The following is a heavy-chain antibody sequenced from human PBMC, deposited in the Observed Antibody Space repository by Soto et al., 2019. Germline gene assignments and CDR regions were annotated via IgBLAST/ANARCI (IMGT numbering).Heavy chain of an antibody. V-gene: IGHV5-51*01. J-gene: IGHJ5*02. CDR2: IYLGDSNT. D-gene: IGHD1-7*01. CDR3: ARGKSDLELFNWLDP. Sequence: GESLTISCTCSGYSFTRYWIGWVRQMPGKGLEWMGIIYLGDSNTRYSPTFQGQVTISADRSISTAYLQWSSLKASDTAIYYCARGKSDLELFNWLDPWGQGTLVTVSS. CDR1: GYSFTRYW.